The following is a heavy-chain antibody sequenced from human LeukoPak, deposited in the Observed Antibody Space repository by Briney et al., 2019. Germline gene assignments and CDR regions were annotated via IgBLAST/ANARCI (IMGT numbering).Heavy chain of an antibody. J-gene: IGHJ4*02. CDR3: ARVYSSSWGEFDY. CDR2: IYYSGST. Sequence: PSETLSLTCTVSGGSISGYYWSWIRQPPGKGLEWIGYIYYSGSTNYNPSLKSRVTISVDTSKNQFSLKLSSVTAADTAVYYCARVYSSSWGEFDYWGQGTLVTVSS. D-gene: IGHD6-13*01. CDR1: GGSISGYY. V-gene: IGHV4-59*12.